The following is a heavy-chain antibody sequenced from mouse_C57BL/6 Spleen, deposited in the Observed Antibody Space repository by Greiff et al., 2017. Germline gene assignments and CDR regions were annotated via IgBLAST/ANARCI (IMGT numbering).Heavy chain of an antibody. CDR2: ISDGGSYT. Sequence: EVQLQQSGGGLMKPGGSLKLSCAASGFTFSSYAMSWVRQTPEKRLEWVATISDGGSYTYYPDNVKGRFTISRDNAKNNLYLQMSHLKSEDTAMYYCARDGDYYGSSREDYWGQGTSVTVSS. CDR3: ARDGDYYGSSREDY. J-gene: IGHJ4*01. D-gene: IGHD1-1*01. V-gene: IGHV5-4*01. CDR1: GFTFSSYA.